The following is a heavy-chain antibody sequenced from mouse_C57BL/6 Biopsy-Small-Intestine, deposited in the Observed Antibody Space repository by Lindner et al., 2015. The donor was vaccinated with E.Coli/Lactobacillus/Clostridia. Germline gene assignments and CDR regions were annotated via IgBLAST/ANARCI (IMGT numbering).Heavy chain of an antibody. D-gene: IGHD4-1*01. CDR2: IYPGDGDT. CDR3: ARSWDWGFAY. J-gene: IGHJ3*01. CDR1: GYAFSSSW. V-gene: IGHV1-82*01. Sequence: VQLQESGPELVKPGASVNISCKASGYAFSSSWMNWVKQRPGKGLEWIGRIYPGDGDTNYNGKFKGKATLTADKSSSTAYIQLSSLTSEDSAVYFCARSWDWGFAYWGQGTLVTVSA.